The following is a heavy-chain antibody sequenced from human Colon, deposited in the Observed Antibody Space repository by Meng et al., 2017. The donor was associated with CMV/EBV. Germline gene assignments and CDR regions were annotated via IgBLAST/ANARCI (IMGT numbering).Heavy chain of an antibody. CDR1: GYSFSSFG. D-gene: IGHD1-20*01. V-gene: IGHV1-18*01. J-gene: IGHJ4*02. CDR3: VKERSNWLED. Sequence: ASVKVSCKASGYSFSSFGINWVRQAPGQGLEWIGWISAHNGITTFAQKVQDRLTMTTDTSTSTAYMELRSLRPDDTAIYYCVKERSNWLEDWGQGT. CDR2: ISAHNGIT.